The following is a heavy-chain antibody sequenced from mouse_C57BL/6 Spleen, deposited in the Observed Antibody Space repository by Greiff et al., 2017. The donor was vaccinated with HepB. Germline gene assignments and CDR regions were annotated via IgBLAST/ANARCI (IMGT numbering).Heavy chain of an antibody. Sequence: VKLMESGPGLVQPSQSLSITCTVSGFSLTSYGVHWVRQSPGKGLEWLGVIWSGGSTDYNAAFISRLSISKDNSKSQVFFKMNSLQADDTAIYYCARNWAYWGQGTLVTVSA. CDR2: IWSGGST. CDR1: GFSLTSYG. CDR3: ARNWAY. V-gene: IGHV2-2*01. J-gene: IGHJ3*01.